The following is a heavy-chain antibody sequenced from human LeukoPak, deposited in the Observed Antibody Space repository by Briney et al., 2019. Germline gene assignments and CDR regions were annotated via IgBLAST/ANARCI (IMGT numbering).Heavy chain of an antibody. Sequence: GGSLRLSCVASGFTFSSYWMTWVRQAPGKGLEWVANIKTDGSQIYYVDSVKGRFTISRDNSKNSLYLQMNSLRAEDTALYYCAKAGKNYYYYYMDVWGKGTTVTVSS. J-gene: IGHJ6*03. CDR3: AKAGKNYYYYYMDV. V-gene: IGHV3-7*03. D-gene: IGHD1-26*01. CDR1: GFTFSSYW. CDR2: IKTDGSQI.